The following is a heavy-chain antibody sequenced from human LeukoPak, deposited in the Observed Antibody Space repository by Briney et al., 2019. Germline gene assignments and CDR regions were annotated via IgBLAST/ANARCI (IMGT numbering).Heavy chain of an antibody. CDR3: ARDLNYDFWSGYSLKNYYYYMDV. CDR1: GFTFSSYW. V-gene: IGHV3-7*01. CDR2: IKQDGSEK. Sequence: GGSLRLSCAASGFTFSSYWMSWVRQAPGKGLEWVANIKQDGSEKYYVDSVKGRFTISRDNAKNSLYLQMNSLRAEDTAVYYCARDLNYDFWSGYSLKNYYYYMDVWGKGTTVTVSS. D-gene: IGHD3-3*01. J-gene: IGHJ6*03.